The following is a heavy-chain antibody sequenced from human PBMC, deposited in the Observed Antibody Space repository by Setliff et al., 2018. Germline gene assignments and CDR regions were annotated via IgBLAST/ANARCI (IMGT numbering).Heavy chain of an antibody. J-gene: IGHJ6*03. CDR1: GGSISSHY. D-gene: IGHD3-3*01. V-gene: IGHV4-59*08. CDR2: IYYSGST. CDR3: ARMSGFLYMDV. Sequence: SEILSLTCTVSGGSISSHYWSWIRQPPGKGLEWIGYIYYSGSTNYNPSLKSRVTISVDTSKNQFSLKLSSVTAADTAVYYCARMSGFLYMDVWGKGTTVTVSS.